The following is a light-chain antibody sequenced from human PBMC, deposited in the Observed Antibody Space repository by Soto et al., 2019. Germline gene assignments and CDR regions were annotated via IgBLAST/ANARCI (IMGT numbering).Light chain of an antibody. CDR2: EVS. CDR3: TSFTSTNTWV. CDR1: HSDVGGYDR. Sequence: QSVLTQPASVSASPGQSITISCTGTHSDVGGYDRVSWSQQHPGKPPKLIIFEVSYRPSGVSNRFSGSKSGNTASLTISGLQPEDDADYYCTSFTSTNTWVFGGGTQRTVL. J-gene: IGLJ3*02. V-gene: IGLV2-14*01.